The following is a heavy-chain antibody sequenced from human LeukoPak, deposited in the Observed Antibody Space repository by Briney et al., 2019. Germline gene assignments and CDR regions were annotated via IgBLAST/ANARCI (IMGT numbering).Heavy chain of an antibody. CDR3: ARHVGIWFGEFSYY. D-gene: IGHD3-10*01. Sequence: PSETLPLTCTVSGGSISSSSYYWGWIRQPPGKGLEWIGSIYYSGSTYYNPSLKSRVTISVDTSKNQFSLKLSSVTAADTAVYYCARHVGIWFGEFSYYWGQGTLVTVSS. CDR2: IYYSGST. J-gene: IGHJ4*02. CDR1: GGSISSSSYY. V-gene: IGHV4-39*01.